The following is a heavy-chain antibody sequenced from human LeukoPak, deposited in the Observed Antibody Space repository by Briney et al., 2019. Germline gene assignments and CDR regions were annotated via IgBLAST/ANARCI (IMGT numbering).Heavy chain of an antibody. CDR2: INHSGST. Sequence: SETLSLTCAVYGGSFSGYYWSWIRQPPGKGLEWIGEINHSGSTNYNPSLKSRVTISVDTSKNQFSQKLSSVTAADTAVYYCAIQLWSQDWFDPWGQGTLVTVSS. J-gene: IGHJ5*02. CDR3: AIQLWSQDWFDP. V-gene: IGHV4-34*01. D-gene: IGHD5-18*01. CDR1: GGSFSGYY.